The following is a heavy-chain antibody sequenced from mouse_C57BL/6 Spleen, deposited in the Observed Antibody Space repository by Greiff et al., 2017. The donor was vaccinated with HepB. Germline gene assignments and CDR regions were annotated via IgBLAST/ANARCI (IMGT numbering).Heavy chain of an antibody. CDR1: GYTFTSYT. J-gene: IGHJ4*01. CDR3: TRYYYGSSHPYYYAMDD. D-gene: IGHD1-1*01. CDR2: INPSSGYT. V-gene: IGHV1-4*01. Sequence: QVQLQQSGAELARPGASVKMSCKASGYTFTSYTMHWVKQRPGQGLEWIGYINPSSGYTKYNQKFKDKATLTADKYSSTAYMQLCSLTSEDAAVYYCTRYYYGSSHPYYYAMDDWGQGTSVTVSS.